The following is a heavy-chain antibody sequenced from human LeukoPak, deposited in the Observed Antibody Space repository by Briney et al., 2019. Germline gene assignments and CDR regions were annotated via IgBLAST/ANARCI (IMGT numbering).Heavy chain of an antibody. J-gene: IGHJ5*02. V-gene: IGHV4-59*01. CDR2: IYYSENT. D-gene: IGHD6-13*01. CDR3: ARYLTGIAAAGNWFDP. CDR1: GGSISSYY. Sequence: SETLSLTCTVSGGSISSYYWSWIRQPPGKGLEWIGYIYYSENTNYNPFLKSRVTISVDTSKNQFFLKLSSVTAADTAVYYCARYLTGIAAAGNWFDPWGQGILVTVSS.